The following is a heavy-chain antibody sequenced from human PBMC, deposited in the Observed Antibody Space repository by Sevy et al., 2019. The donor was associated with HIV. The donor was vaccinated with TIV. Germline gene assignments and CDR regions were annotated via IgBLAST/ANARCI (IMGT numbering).Heavy chain of an antibody. J-gene: IGHJ4*02. D-gene: IGHD3-22*01. CDR2: ISYDGSNK. Sequence: GGSLRLSCAASGFTFSSYAMHWVRQAPGKGLEWVAVISYDGSNKYYADSVKGRFTISRDNSKNPLYLHMNSLRAEDTAVYYCASLSYYDSSGFMPVPFDYWGQGTLVTVSS. V-gene: IGHV3-30-3*01. CDR1: GFTFSSYA. CDR3: ASLSYYDSSGFMPVPFDY.